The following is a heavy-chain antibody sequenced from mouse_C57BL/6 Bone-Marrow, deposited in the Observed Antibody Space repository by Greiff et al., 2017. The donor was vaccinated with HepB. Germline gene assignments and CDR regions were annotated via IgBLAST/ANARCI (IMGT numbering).Heavy chain of an antibody. CDR1: GYTFTSYW. CDR3: AITGTRGFDY. J-gene: IGHJ2*01. CDR2: IDPSDSYT. V-gene: IGHV1-69*01. Sequence: QVQLQQPGAELVMPGASVKLSCKASGYTFTSYWMHWVKQRPGQGLEWIGEIDPSDSYTNYNQKFKGKSTLTVDKSSSTAYMQLSSLTSEDSAVYYCAITGTRGFDYWGQGTTLTVSS. D-gene: IGHD4-1*01.